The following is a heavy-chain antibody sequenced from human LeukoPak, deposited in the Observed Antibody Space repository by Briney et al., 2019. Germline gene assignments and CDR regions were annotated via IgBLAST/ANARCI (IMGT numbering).Heavy chain of an antibody. J-gene: IGHJ4*02. Sequence: PSETLSLTCTVSGGSISSYYWSWLRQPPGKGLEWIGYIYYSGSTNYNPSLKSRVTISVDTSKNQFSLKLSSVTAADTAVYYCARAIEVGAMTPFDYWGQGTLVTVSS. V-gene: IGHV4-59*08. CDR2: IYYSGST. CDR1: GGSISSYY. CDR3: ARAIEVGAMTPFDY. D-gene: IGHD1-26*01.